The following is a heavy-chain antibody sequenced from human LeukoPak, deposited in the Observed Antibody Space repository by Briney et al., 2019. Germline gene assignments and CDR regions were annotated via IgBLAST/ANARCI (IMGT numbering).Heavy chain of an antibody. CDR1: GGSISSYY. J-gene: IGHJ4*02. Sequence: SETLSLTCSVSGGSISSYYWSWIRQPPGKGLEWIGYIYYKGNTNYNPSLKRRVTISVDTSKNQFCLNLTSVTAADTAVYYCARHHDILTGYPFDYWGQGTLVTVSS. CDR3: ARHHDILTGYPFDY. CDR2: IYYKGNT. V-gene: IGHV4-59*08. D-gene: IGHD3-9*01.